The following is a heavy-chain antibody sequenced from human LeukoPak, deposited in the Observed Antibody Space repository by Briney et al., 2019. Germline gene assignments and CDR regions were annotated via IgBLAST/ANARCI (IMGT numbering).Heavy chain of an antibody. CDR2: IYHTGIS. CDR1: GASIDSSY. D-gene: IGHD1-1*01. Sequence: NSSETLSLTCSVSGASIDSSYWTWIRQPPGKGLEWMGYIYHTGISNSSPSLKSRLTFSLDASKSQFSLRLSSVTASDTAVYYCATRPSGSDRFFPYFDYWGQGTLVTVSS. J-gene: IGHJ4*02. CDR3: ATRPSGSDRFFPYFDY. V-gene: IGHV4-4*09.